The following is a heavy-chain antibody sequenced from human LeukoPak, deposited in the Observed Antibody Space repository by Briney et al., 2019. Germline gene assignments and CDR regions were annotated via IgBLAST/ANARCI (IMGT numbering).Heavy chain of an antibody. CDR2: INPSGGST. Sequence: ASVKVSCKASGYTFNSYYMHWVRQAPGQGLEWMGIINPSGGSTSYAQKFQGRVTMTRDMSTSTVYMELSSLRSEDTAVYYCARGKVLRYFDWSVRHNWFDPWGQGTLVTVSS. CDR1: GYTFNSYY. V-gene: IGHV1-46*02. J-gene: IGHJ5*02. D-gene: IGHD3-9*01. CDR3: ARGKVLRYFDWSVRHNWFDP.